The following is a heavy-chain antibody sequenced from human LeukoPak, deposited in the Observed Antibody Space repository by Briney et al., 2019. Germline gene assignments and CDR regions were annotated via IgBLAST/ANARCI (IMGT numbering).Heavy chain of an antibody. D-gene: IGHD3-10*01. CDR1: RFTFSRYG. J-gene: IGHJ3*02. CDR3: AKDGYGSGSYYPYAFDI. Sequence: PGGSLRLSCAASRFTFSRYGMHWVRQAPGKGLEWVAFIRYDGSDKYYADSVKGRFTISRDNSKNTLYLQMNSLRAEDTAVYYCAKDGYGSGSYYPYAFDIWGQGTMVTVSS. CDR2: IRYDGSDK. V-gene: IGHV3-30*02.